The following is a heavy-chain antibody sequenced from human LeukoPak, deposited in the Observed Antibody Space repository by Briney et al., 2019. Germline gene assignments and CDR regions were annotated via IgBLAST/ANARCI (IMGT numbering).Heavy chain of an antibody. V-gene: IGHV3-7*01. Sequence: GGSLRLSCAASGFTFSSYAMSRVRQAPGKGLEWVANIKQDGSEKYYVDSVKGRITISRDNAKNSLYLQMNSLRAEDTAVYYCAREGYGAFDYWGQGTLVTVSS. CDR1: GFTFSSYA. CDR3: AREGYGAFDY. D-gene: IGHD5-18*01. J-gene: IGHJ4*02. CDR2: IKQDGSEK.